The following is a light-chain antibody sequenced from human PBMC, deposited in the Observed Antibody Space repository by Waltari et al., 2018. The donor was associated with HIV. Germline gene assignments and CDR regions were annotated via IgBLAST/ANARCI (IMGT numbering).Light chain of an antibody. V-gene: IGLV2-23*02. Sequence: QSALTQPASVSGSPGHSITISCTATLSDVGSYNLVSWYQQHPGKAPKPMLYEVSKRPSGVSNRFSGSKSGNTASLTISGLQAEDEADYYCCSYAGSSTWVFGGGTKLTVL. CDR2: EVS. CDR1: LSDVGSYNL. CDR3: CSYAGSSTWV. J-gene: IGLJ3*02.